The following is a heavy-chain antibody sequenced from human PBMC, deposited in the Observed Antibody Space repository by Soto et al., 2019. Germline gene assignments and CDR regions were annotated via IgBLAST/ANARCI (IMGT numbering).Heavy chain of an antibody. J-gene: IGHJ4*02. CDR2: ISYDGINK. D-gene: IGHD3-16*01. CDR3: VQDRGPFGDGRERGDY. Sequence: QVHLVESGGGVVQPGRFLRLSCAASGFIFSSCGMHWVRQAPGKGLEWVAVISYDGINKYYGDSVKGRFAISRDNSKNTLYLQMNSLSADDTAVYYCVQDRGPFGDGRERGDYWGQGTLVAVSS. CDR1: GFIFSSCG. V-gene: IGHV3-30*18.